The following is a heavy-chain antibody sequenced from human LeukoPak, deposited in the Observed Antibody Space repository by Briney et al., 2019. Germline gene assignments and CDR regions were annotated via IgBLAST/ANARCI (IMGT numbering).Heavy chain of an antibody. CDR1: GFTFSSYS. CDR3: ARRSSSKDY. CDR2: ISSSSSTI. Sequence: PGGSLRLSCAASGFTFSSYSMNWVRQAPGKGLEWLSYISSSSSTIYYADSVKGRFTTSRDNAKNSLYLQMNSLRAEDTAVYYCARRSSSKDYRGQGTLVTVSS. V-gene: IGHV3-48*01. D-gene: IGHD6-6*01. J-gene: IGHJ4*02.